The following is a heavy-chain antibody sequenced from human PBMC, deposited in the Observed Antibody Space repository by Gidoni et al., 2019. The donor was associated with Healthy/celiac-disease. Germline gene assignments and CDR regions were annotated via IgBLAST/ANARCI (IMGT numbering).Heavy chain of an antibody. CDR2: IDWDDDK. D-gene: IGHD3-10*01. CDR1: GFSLSTSGMR. CDR3: ARSPPRGDAFDI. V-gene: IGHV2-70*04. Sequence: QVTLKESGPALVKPTQTLTLTCTFSGFSLSTSGMRVSWIRQPPGKALEWLARIDWDDDKFYSTSLKTRLTISKDTSKHQVVLTMTNMDPVDTATYYCARSPPRGDAFDIWGQGTMVTVSS. J-gene: IGHJ3*02.